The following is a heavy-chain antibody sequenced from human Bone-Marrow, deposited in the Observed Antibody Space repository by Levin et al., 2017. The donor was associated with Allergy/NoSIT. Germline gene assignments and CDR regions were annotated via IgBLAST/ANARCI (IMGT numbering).Heavy chain of an antibody. J-gene: IGHJ4*02. V-gene: IGHV3-74*01. D-gene: IGHD5-12*01. CDR2: TNSDGSST. CDR1: GITFSNYW. Sequence: ETLSLTCVASGITFSNYWMHWVRQAPGKGLVWVSRTNSDGSSTNYADSVKGRFTISRDNTKNTLYLQMNSVRADDTAVYYCTSGYPGFDYWGQGTLVTVSS. CDR3: TSGYPGFDY.